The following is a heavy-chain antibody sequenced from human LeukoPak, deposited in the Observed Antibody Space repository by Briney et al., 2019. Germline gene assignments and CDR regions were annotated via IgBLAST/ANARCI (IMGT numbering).Heavy chain of an antibody. CDR2: INWNGGRT. CDR3: ARKLVYYDSSGYYQPTHYFDY. D-gene: IGHD3-22*01. V-gene: IGHV3-20*04. Sequence: GGSLRLSCAASGLTFTTNSMNWVRQVPGKGLEWVSGINWNGGRTGYADSVKGRFTISRDNAKNSPYLQLNSLRAEDTALYYCARKLVYYDSSGYYQPTHYFDYWGQGTLVTVSP. J-gene: IGHJ4*02. CDR1: GLTFTTNS.